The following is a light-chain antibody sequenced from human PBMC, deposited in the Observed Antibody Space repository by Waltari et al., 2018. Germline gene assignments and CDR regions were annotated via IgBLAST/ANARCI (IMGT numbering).Light chain of an antibody. CDR1: SSDVGGYNY. J-gene: IGLJ3*02. V-gene: IGLV2-11*01. CDR2: DVT. CDR3: CSYAGSYTLL. Sequence: QSALTQPRSVSGSPGQSVTIPCPGTSSDVGGYNYVSWYQQHPAKAPKLMIYDVTKRPSGVPDRFSASKSGNTASLTISGLQTEDEADYYCCSYAGSYTLLFGGGTKLTVL.